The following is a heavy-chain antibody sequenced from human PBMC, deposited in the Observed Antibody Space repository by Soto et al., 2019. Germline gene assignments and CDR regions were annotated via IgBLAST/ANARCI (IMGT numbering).Heavy chain of an antibody. CDR1: GGSVSSYY. J-gene: IGHJ6*02. CDR3: ERWSLVRGVISYYYYGMDV. Sequence: ETLSLTCPVSGGSVSSYYWSWIRQPPGKGLEWIGYIYYSGSTNYNPSLKSRVTISVDTSKNQFSLKLSYVTAEDTAVYYCERWSLVRGVISYYYYGMDVWGQGTKVIVSS. V-gene: IGHV4-59*02. D-gene: IGHD3-10*01. CDR2: IYYSGST.